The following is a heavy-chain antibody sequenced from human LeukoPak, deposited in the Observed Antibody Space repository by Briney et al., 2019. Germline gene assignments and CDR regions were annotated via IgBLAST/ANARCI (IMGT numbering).Heavy chain of an antibody. V-gene: IGHV4-39*01. Sequence: SETLSLTCTVSGGSISSSSYYWGWIRQPPGKGLVWIGSIYYSGSTYYNPSLKSRVTISVDTCKNQYSLKLSSVTAADTGVYYCAREYYYDSSGYYLDYWGQGSLVSDSS. D-gene: IGHD3-22*01. CDR3: AREYYYDSSGYYLDY. CDR2: IYYSGST. J-gene: IGHJ4*02. CDR1: GGSISSSSYY.